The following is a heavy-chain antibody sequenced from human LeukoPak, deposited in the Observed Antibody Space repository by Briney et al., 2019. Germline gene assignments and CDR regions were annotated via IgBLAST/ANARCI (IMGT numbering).Heavy chain of an antibody. CDR2: ISISSSYI. Sequence: GGSLRLSCAASGFTFSSYSMNWVRQAPGKGLEWVSSISISSSYIYYADSVKGRFTISRDNAKNSLYLQMNSLRAEDTAVYYCAIGPSGSYYYLAFDIWGQGTMVTDSS. J-gene: IGHJ3*02. CDR3: AIGPSGSYYYLAFDI. D-gene: IGHD1-26*01. V-gene: IGHV3-21*01. CDR1: GFTFSSYS.